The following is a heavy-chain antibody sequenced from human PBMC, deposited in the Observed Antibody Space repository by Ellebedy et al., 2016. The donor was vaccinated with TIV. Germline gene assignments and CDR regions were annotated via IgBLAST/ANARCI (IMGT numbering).Heavy chain of an antibody. D-gene: IGHD3-10*01. Sequence: GGSLRLXXAASGFIFKNYWMHWVRQVPGKGLVWVSRMDSGGSTTDYADSEKGRFTISRDNAKNSLYLQMDSLRAEDTAVYYCARAGSYLSEAVFYWGQGTLVTVSS. CDR2: MDSGGSTT. J-gene: IGHJ4*02. CDR1: GFIFKNYW. CDR3: ARAGSYLSEAVFY. V-gene: IGHV3-74*01.